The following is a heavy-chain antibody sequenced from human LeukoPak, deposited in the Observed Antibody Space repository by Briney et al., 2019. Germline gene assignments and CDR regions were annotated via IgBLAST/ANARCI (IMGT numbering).Heavy chain of an antibody. CDR2: ISMNVQNT. V-gene: IGHV3-64D*06. D-gene: IGHD1-1*01. CDR1: GFTFTSHV. Sequence: PGGSLRLSCSASGFTFTSHVMHWVRQAPGKGLQYVSGISMNVQNTYYAGSVKGRFTISRDSSKNTVYLQMNSLTAEDTAVYYCVREGLERRTNFVYWGQGTLVSVSS. CDR3: VREGLERRTNFVY. J-gene: IGHJ4*02.